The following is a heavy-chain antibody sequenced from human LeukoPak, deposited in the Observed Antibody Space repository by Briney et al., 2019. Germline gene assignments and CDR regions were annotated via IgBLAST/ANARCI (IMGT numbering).Heavy chain of an antibody. D-gene: IGHD3-10*01. CDR1: GFTFSDYY. CDR2: ISSSGSTI. V-gene: IGHV3-11*01. CDR3: ARDLRGSGSRLFDY. Sequence: GGSLSLSCAASGFTFSDYYMSWIRQAPGKGLEGVSYISSSGSTIYYADSVKGRFTISRDNAKNSLYLQMNSLRAEDTAVYYCARDLRGSGSRLFDYWGQGTLVTVSS. J-gene: IGHJ4*02.